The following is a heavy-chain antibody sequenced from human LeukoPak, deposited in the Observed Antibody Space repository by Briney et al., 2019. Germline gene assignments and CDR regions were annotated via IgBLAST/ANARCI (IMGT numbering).Heavy chain of an antibody. Sequence: ASVKVSCKASGYTFTGYYMHWVRQAPGQGLEWMGWINPNSGGTNYAQKFQGRVTMTRDTSISIAYMELSRLRSDDTAVYYCARVSRVVVAATESSSWFDPWGQGTLVTVSS. J-gene: IGHJ5*02. D-gene: IGHD2-15*01. CDR2: INPNSGGT. CDR3: ARVSRVVVAATESSSWFDP. V-gene: IGHV1-2*02. CDR1: GYTFTGYY.